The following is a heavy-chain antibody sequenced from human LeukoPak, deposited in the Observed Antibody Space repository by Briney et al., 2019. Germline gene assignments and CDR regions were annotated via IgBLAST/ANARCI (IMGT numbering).Heavy chain of an antibody. V-gene: IGHV4-39*01. Sequence: PSETLSLTCTVSGGSISSSSYYWGWIRQPPGKGLEWIGSIYYSGSTYYNPSLKSRVTISVDTSKNQFSLKLSSVTAADTAVYYCARPTGSGSPEPYYGMDVWGQGTTVTVSS. CDR1: GGSISSSSYY. J-gene: IGHJ6*02. CDR2: IYYSGST. CDR3: ARPTGSGSPEPYYGMDV. D-gene: IGHD3-10*01.